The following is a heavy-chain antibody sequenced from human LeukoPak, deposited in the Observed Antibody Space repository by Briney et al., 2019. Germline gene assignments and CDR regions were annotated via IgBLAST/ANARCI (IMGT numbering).Heavy chain of an antibody. Sequence: SETLSLTCTVSGGSISSSSYYWGWIRQPPGKGLEWIGSIYYSGSTYYNPSLKSRVTISVDTSKNQFSLKLSSVTAADTAVYYCARDRRAGYCSSTSCYRERSFDYWGQGTLVTVSS. V-gene: IGHV4-39*07. CDR2: IYYSGST. J-gene: IGHJ4*02. CDR3: ARDRRAGYCSSTSCYRERSFDY. D-gene: IGHD2-2*01. CDR1: GGSISSSSYY.